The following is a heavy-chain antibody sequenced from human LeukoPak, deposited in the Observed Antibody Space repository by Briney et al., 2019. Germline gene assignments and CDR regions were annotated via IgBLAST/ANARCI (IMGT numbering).Heavy chain of an antibody. CDR1: GFTFSSYS. D-gene: IGHD1-26*01. J-gene: IGHJ4*02. CDR3: ARDYSGNYQLLGY. V-gene: IGHV3-48*02. CDR2: ISSSSSAI. Sequence: PGGSLRLSCAASGFTFSSYSMYWVRQAPGKGLEWVSYISSSSSAIYYADSVKGRFTISRDNGKNSLYLQMNSLRDEDTAVYYCARDYSGNYQLLGYWGQGTLVTVSS.